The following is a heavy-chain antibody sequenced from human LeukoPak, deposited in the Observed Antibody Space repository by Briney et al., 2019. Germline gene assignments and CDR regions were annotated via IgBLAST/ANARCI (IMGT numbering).Heavy chain of an antibody. CDR2: ISYDGSNK. V-gene: IGHV3-30-3*01. CDR3: ASIVVVTATLDAFDI. D-gene: IGHD2-21*02. Sequence: GGSLRLSCAASGFTFSSYAMHWVRQAPGKGLEWVAVISYDGSNKYYADSVRGRFTISRDNSKNTLYLQMNSLRAEDTAVYYCASIVVVTATLDAFDIWGQGTMVTVSS. J-gene: IGHJ3*02. CDR1: GFTFSSYA.